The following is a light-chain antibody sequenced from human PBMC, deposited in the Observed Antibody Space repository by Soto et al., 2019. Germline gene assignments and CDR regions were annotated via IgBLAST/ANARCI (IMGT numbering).Light chain of an antibody. CDR2: EVT. CDR3: CSYAPSSTYV. Sequence: QSALTQPASVSGSPGQSNTISCTGTSSDVGSYNLVSWYQQHPGKAPKLMIYEVTQRPSGVANRFSGSKSGNTASLTISGLQAEDEADYYCCSYAPSSTYVFGPGTKVTVL. CDR1: SSDVGSYNL. V-gene: IGLV2-23*02. J-gene: IGLJ1*01.